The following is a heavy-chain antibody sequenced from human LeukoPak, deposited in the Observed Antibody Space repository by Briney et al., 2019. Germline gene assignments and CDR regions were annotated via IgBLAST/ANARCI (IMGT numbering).Heavy chain of an antibody. J-gene: IGHJ4*02. Sequence: ASVKVSCKASGYTFTGYYMHWMRQAPGQGLEWMGWINPNSGGTNYAQKFQGRVTMTRDTSISTAYMELSRLRSDDTAVYYCARDLGAKYYYDSSGYYPLGYWGQGTLVTVSS. CDR2: INPNSGGT. CDR1: GYTFTGYY. CDR3: ARDLGAKYYYDSSGYYPLGY. D-gene: IGHD3-22*01. V-gene: IGHV1-2*02.